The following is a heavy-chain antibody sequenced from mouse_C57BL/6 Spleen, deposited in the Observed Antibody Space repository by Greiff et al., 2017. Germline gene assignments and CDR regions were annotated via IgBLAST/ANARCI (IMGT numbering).Heavy chain of an antibody. Sequence: QVQLQQPGAELVKPGASVKLSCKASGYTFTSYWMHWVKQRTGQGLEWIGRIHPSDSDTKYNPKFKGKATLTVDKSSNTAYMQLSSLTSEDSAVYYCAIIRHEGDYMDYWGQGTSLTVSS. CDR2: IHPSDSDT. CDR3: AIIRHEGDYMDY. V-gene: IGHV1-74*01. J-gene: IGHJ4*01. CDR1: GYTFTSYW. D-gene: IGHD2-13*01.